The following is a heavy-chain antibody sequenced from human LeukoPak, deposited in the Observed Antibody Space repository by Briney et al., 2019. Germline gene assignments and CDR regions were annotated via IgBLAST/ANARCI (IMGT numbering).Heavy chain of an antibody. V-gene: IGHV4-34*01. CDR1: GGSFSGYY. CDR3: ASSSGWYRC. CDR2: INHSGST. D-gene: IGHD6-19*01. Sequence: SETLSLTCAVYGGSFSGYYWSWIRQPPGKGLEWLGEINHSGSTNYNPSLKSRVTISVDTSKNQFSLKLSSVTAADTAVYYWASSSGWYRCWGQGTLVTVSS. J-gene: IGHJ4*02.